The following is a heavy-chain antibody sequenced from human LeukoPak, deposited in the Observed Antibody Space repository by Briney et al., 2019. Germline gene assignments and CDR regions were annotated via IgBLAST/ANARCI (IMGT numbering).Heavy chain of an antibody. D-gene: IGHD6-13*01. CDR2: TSSSSSTI. Sequence: RTGGSLRLSCGASGFTFSSYSMNWVRQAPGKGLEWVSYTSSSSSTIDYADSVKGRFTISRDNAKNSLYLQMNSLRAEDTAVYYCAGGYSSSWYYYYYYGMDVWGQGTTVTVSS. V-gene: IGHV3-48*01. CDR1: GFTFSSYS. CDR3: AGGYSSSWYYYYYYGMDV. J-gene: IGHJ6*02.